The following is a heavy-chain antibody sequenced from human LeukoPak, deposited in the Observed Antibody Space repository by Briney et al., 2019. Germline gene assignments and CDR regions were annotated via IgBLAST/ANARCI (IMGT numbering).Heavy chain of an antibody. CDR1: GFTFSSHS. V-gene: IGHV3-48*04. Sequence: GGSLRLSCAASGFTFSSHSMNWVRQAPGKGLEWLSYITTSSTTIYYADSVKGRFTISRDIAKNSVYLQMNSLRAEDTAVYYCAGSSGYDFDYWGQGTLVTVSS. CDR3: AGSSGYDFDY. J-gene: IGHJ4*02. D-gene: IGHD3-22*01. CDR2: ITTSSTTI.